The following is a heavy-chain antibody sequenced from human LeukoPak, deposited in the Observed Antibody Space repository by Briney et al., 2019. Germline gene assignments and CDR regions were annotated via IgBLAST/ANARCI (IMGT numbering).Heavy chain of an antibody. D-gene: IGHD3-22*01. CDR2: INPSGGST. V-gene: IGHV1-46*01. J-gene: IGHJ4*02. CDR1: GYTFTSYY. CDR3: ARGEEAYHDSSGYYFDY. Sequence: ASVKVSCKASGYTFTSYYMHWVRQAPGQGLEWLGIINPSGGSTSYAQKFQGRVTMTRDTSTSTVYMELSSLRSEDTAVYYCARGEEAYHDSSGYYFDYWGQGTLVTVSS.